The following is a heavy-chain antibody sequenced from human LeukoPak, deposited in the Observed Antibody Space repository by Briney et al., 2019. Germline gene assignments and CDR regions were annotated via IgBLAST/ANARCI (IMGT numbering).Heavy chain of an antibody. CDR2: IKQDGSEK. CDR1: GFTFSSSW. J-gene: IGHJ4*02. D-gene: IGHD2-2*01. CDR3: VRDLRGPEGF. Sequence: GGSLRLSCAASGFTFSSSWMSWVRQAPGKGLEWVANIKQDGSEKSYVDSVKGRFTISRDDAKTSLYLQMISLRAEDTAVYYCVRDLRGPEGFWGQGTLVIVSS. V-gene: IGHV3-7*01.